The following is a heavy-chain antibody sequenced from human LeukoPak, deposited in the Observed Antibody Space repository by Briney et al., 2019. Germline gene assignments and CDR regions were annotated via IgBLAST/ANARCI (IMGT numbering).Heavy chain of an antibody. CDR3: ARHAVGADPDY. D-gene: IGHD1-26*01. V-gene: IGHV4-39*01. CDR2: IYYSGST. Sequence: PSETLSLTCTVSGGSISSSSYYWGWIRQPPGKGLEWIGSIYYSGSTYYNPSLKSRVTISVDTSKNQFSLKLSSVTAADTAVYYCARHAVGADPDYWGQGTLVTVSS. CDR1: GGSISSSSYY. J-gene: IGHJ4*02.